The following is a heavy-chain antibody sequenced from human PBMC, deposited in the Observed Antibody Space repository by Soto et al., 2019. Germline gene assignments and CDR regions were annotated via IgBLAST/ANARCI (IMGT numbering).Heavy chain of an antibody. V-gene: IGHV1-46*01. CDR1: GYTFSTCY. J-gene: IGHJ4*02. D-gene: IGHD6-6*01. CDR2: LNPSDGST. Sequence: QVQLVQSGAEVKKPGASVSVSCETSGYTFSTCYVHWVRQAPGQGLEWMGVLNPSDGSTSYTQKFKGRVTMTRDMSTSTVYMELSSLTSEDTAVYYCARAFSSSSEFDYWGQGTLVTVS. CDR3: ARAFSSSSEFDY.